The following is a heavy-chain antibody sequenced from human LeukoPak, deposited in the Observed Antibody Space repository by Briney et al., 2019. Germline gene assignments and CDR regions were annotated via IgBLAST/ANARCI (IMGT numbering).Heavy chain of an antibody. Sequence: TVKVSCKASGGTFSSYVITWVRQAPGQGLEWMGRIIPMLDIQNYAQKFQGRVTITADKSTSTAYMELSSLRSEDTAVYYCASERGATQYFDYWGQGTLVTVSS. CDR3: ASERGATQYFDY. J-gene: IGHJ4*02. CDR1: GGTFSSYV. V-gene: IGHV1-69*04. D-gene: IGHD3-10*01. CDR2: IIPMLDIQ.